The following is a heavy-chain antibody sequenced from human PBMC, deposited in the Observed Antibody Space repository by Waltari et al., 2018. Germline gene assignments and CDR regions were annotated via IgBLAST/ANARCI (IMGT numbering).Heavy chain of an antibody. CDR1: GFTFSSYS. Sequence: EVQLVESGGGLVQPGGSLRLSCAASGFTFSSYSMNWVRQAPGKGLEWVSYISSSSSTIYYADSVKGRFTISRDNAKNSLYLQMNSLRAEDTAVYYCARAGVPGGARGYSYGYVDYWGQGTLVTVSS. V-gene: IGHV3-48*04. CDR2: ISSSSSTI. J-gene: IGHJ4*02. D-gene: IGHD5-18*01. CDR3: ARAGVPGGARGYSYGYVDY.